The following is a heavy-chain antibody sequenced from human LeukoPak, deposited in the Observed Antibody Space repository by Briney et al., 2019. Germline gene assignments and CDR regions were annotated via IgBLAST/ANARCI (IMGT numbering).Heavy chain of an antibody. CDR3: ARLRGIGNFDY. CDR1: GGSINTYY. CDR2: IHYSGST. Sequence: SETLSLTCTVSGGSINTYYWSWIRQPPGKGLEWMGYIHYSGSTNHKPSLKSRVTISVDTSKNQFSLKLTSVTAADTAVYYCARLRGIGNFDYWGQGTLVTVSS. D-gene: IGHD3-16*01. V-gene: IGHV4-59*01. J-gene: IGHJ4*02.